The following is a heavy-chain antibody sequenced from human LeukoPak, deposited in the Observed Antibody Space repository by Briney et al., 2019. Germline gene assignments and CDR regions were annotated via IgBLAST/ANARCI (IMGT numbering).Heavy chain of an antibody. V-gene: IGHV3-30*04. J-gene: IGHJ4*02. CDR3: ARDRLGIVGATPLWN. D-gene: IGHD1-26*01. Sequence: GGSLRLSCAASGFTFSSYAMPWVRQAPGKGLEWVAVISYDGSNKYYADSVKGRFTISRDNSKNTLYLQMNSLRAEDTAVYYCARDRLGIVGATPLWNWGQGTLVTVSS. CDR1: GFTFSSYA. CDR2: ISYDGSNK.